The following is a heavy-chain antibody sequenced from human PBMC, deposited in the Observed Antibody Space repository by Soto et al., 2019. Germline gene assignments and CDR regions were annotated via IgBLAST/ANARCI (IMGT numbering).Heavy chain of an antibody. J-gene: IGHJ4*02. CDR1: GFTFSSFE. Sequence: EVQLAESGGGLAQPGGSLRLSCVGSGFTFSSFEMNWVRQTPGKGLEWLSYIGRSGETIYYADSVKGSFTISRDNAKSPLFLQMNGLRNDDTGIYYCARDSRGGAARRPTFYYWGRGTLVTVSS. V-gene: IGHV3-48*03. CDR2: IGRSGETI. D-gene: IGHD6-6*01. CDR3: ARDSRGGAARRPTFYY.